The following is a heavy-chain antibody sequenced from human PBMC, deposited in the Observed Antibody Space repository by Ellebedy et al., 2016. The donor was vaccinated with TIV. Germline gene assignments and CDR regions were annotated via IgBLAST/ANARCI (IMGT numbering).Heavy chain of an antibody. CDR2: IYPGDSDT. CDR3: ARLLGCSGGSCYGVN. V-gene: IGHV5-51*01. CDR1: GYSFTSYW. J-gene: IGHJ4*02. D-gene: IGHD2-15*01. Sequence: GESLKISXKGSGYSFTSYWIGWVRQMPGKGLEWVGIIYPGDSDTRYSPSFQGQVTISADKSISTAYLQWSSLKASDTAMYYCARLLGCSGGSCYGVNWGQGTLVTVSS.